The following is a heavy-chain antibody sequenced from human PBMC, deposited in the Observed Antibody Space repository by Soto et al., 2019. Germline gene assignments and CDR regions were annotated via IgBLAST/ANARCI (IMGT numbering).Heavy chain of an antibody. J-gene: IGHJ4*02. CDR3: ARGPGTMAKIED. Sequence: SETLSLTCTVSGGSISSGGYYWSWIRQHPGKGLEWIGYIYYSGSTYYNPSLKSRVTISVDTSKNQFSLKLSSVTAADTAVYYCARGPGTMAKIEDWGQGTRVTVSS. D-gene: IGHD3-10*01. V-gene: IGHV4-31*03. CDR1: GGSISSGGYY. CDR2: IYYSGST.